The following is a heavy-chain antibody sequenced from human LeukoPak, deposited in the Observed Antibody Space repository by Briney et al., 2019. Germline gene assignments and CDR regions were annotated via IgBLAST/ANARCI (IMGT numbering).Heavy chain of an antibody. CDR2: ISAGNGNT. D-gene: IGHD3-10*01. CDR1: GYTFTSYA. V-gene: IGHV1-3*01. Sequence: ASVKVSCKASGYTFTSYAIHWVRQAPGQRLEWMGWISAGNGNTKYSQNFQGRVTFISNTSATTAFMELSSLRSEDAAVYYCAREGYYDSGSPPTFYFDSWGQGTLVTVSS. J-gene: IGHJ4*02. CDR3: AREGYYDSGSPPTFYFDS.